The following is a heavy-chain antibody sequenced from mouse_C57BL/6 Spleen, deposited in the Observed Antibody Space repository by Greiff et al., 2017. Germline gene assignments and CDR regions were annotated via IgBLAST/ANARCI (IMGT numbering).Heavy chain of an antibody. CDR2: ISYDGSN. V-gene: IGHV3-6*01. CDR1: GYSITSGYY. CDR3: ARGGSYYGSSPDY. J-gene: IGHJ2*01. D-gene: IGHD1-1*01. Sequence: EVKLVESGPGLVKPSQSLSLTCSVTGYSITSGYYWNWIRQFPGNKLEWMGYISYDGSNNYNPSLKNRISITRDTSKNQFFLKLNSVTTEDTATYYCARGGSYYGSSPDYWGQGTTLTVSS.